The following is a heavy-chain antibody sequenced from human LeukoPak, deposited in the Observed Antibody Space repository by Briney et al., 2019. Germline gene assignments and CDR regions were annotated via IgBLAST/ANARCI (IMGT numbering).Heavy chain of an antibody. CDR3: AKSPAYCSSTSCCYYYYYGMDV. V-gene: IGHV3-30*18. CDR1: GFTFSSYG. Sequence: PGRSLRLSCAASGFTFSSYGMHWVRQAPGKGLEWVAVISYDGSNKYYADSVKGRFTISRDNSKNTLYLQMNSLRAEDTDVYYCAKSPAYCSSTSCCYYYYYGMDVWGKGTTVTVSS. CDR2: ISYDGSNK. D-gene: IGHD2-2*01. J-gene: IGHJ6*04.